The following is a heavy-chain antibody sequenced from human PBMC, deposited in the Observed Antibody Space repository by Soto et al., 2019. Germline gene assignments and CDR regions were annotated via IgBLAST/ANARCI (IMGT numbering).Heavy chain of an antibody. J-gene: IGHJ6*02. CDR2: IYHSGST. V-gene: IGHV4-4*02. CDR3: ARRGYSSTPVGYYYYGMDV. Sequence: PSETLSLTCAVSGGSISSSNWWSWVRQPPGKGLEWIGEIYHSGSTNYNPSLKSRVTISVDKSKNQFSLKLSSVTAADTAVYYCARRGYSSTPVGYYYYGMDVWGQGTTVTVSS. D-gene: IGHD6-13*01. CDR1: GGSISSSNW.